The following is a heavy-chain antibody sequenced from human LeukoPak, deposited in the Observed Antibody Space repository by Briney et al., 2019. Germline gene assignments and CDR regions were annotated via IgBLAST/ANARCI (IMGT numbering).Heavy chain of an antibody. J-gene: IGHJ4*02. CDR3: ARAYTGDYGEQFDY. V-gene: IGHV1-8*02. Sequence: ASVKVSCKASGGTFSSYAISWVRQATGQGLEWMGWMNPNSGNTGYAQKFQGRVTMTRNTSISTAYMELSSLRSEDTAVYYCARAYTGDYGEQFDYWGQGTLVTVSS. CDR1: GGTFSSYA. D-gene: IGHD4-17*01. CDR2: MNPNSGNT.